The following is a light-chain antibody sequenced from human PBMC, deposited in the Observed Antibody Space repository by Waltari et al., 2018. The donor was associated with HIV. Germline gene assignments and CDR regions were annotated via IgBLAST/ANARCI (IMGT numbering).Light chain of an antibody. CDR3: GTWDTSLSGGL. CDR1: SSNIGIGY. V-gene: IGLV1-51*01. Sequence: QSVLTQPPSVSAAPGQRVTIPCSGRSSNIGIGYVSWYQQLPGTAPRRLIDDTDKRPSGIPDRFSGSRSGTSATLAIAGLQTGDEADYYCGTWDTSLSGGLFGGGTKLTVL. J-gene: IGLJ2*01. CDR2: DTD.